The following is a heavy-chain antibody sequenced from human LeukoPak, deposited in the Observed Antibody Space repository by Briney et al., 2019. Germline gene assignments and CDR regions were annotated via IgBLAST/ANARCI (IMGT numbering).Heavy chain of an antibody. CDR1: GGSISSYY. CDR3: ARDEARTGYIHY. D-gene: IGHD3-9*01. Sequence: TSETLSLTCTVSGGSISSYYWSWVRQTAGKGLEWIGRIYISGTTNYNPSLTSRVTMSLDTSKNQLSLRLTSVTAADTAVYYCARDEARTGYIHYWGQGTLITVS. V-gene: IGHV4-4*07. J-gene: IGHJ4*02. CDR2: IYISGTT.